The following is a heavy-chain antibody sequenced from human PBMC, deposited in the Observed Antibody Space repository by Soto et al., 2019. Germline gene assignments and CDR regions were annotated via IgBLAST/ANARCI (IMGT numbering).Heavy chain of an antibody. J-gene: IGHJ4*02. V-gene: IGHV4-39*01. CDR1: GASLSSISYY. D-gene: IGHD2-15*01. CDR2: IFFTGNI. Sequence: LSLTCTVSGASLSSISYYWGWIRQPPGQGLEWVGSIFFTGNIYYNPSLKSPVTISVDTSRNQLSLMVESVTAAATAVYYCASRQCSGGSCYNPGFGSWGQGALVTVSS. CDR3: ASRQCSGGSCYNPGFGS.